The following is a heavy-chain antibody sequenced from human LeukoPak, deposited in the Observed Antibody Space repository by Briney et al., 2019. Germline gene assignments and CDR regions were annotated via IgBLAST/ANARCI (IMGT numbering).Heavy chain of an antibody. CDR1: GYSFTCYW. D-gene: IGHD1-1*01. CDR2: IYPGDSDT. CDR3: ARLQPQAAFDI. J-gene: IGHJ3*02. V-gene: IGHV5-51*07. Sequence: GESLNFSCKGYGYSFTCYWIGWVHQMPGKGLEWMGCIYPGDSDTRYSPSFQGRVTISADKSISTAYLQWSSLKASDTAMYYGARLQPQAAFDIWGQGTMVTVSS.